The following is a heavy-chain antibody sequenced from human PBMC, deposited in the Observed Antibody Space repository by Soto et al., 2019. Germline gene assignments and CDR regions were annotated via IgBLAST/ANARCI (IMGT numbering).Heavy chain of an antibody. CDR3: AKVGLSRFWSGHPDPLGYYFDY. CDR1: GFTFSSYA. J-gene: IGHJ4*02. Sequence: PGGSLRLSCAASGFTFSSYAMSWVRQAPGKGLEWVSAISGSGGSTYYADSVKGRFTISRDNSKNTLYLQMNSLRAEDTAVYYCAKVGLSRFWSGHPDPLGYYFDYWGQGTLVTVSS. V-gene: IGHV3-23*01. CDR2: ISGSGGST. D-gene: IGHD3-3*01.